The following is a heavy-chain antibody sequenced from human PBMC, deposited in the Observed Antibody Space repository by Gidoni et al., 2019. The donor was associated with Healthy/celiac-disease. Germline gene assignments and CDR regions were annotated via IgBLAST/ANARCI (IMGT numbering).Heavy chain of an antibody. D-gene: IGHD1-26*01. CDR1: GFPLSSYA. CDR2: ISGSRGST. Sequence: EVQLLASGGGLVPPGGSLRLSCAVSGFPLSSYAMSWVRQSPGKGLEGVSAISGSRGSTYYADAEKGRFTITRDNSKNTLYLQMNSLRAEDTAVYYCAKEVGATEYFDYWGQGTLVTVSS. CDR3: AKEVGATEYFDY. J-gene: IGHJ4*02. V-gene: IGHV3-23*01.